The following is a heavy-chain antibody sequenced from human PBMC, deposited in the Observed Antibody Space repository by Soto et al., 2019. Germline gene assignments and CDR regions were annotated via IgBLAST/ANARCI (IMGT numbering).Heavy chain of an antibody. D-gene: IGHD3-22*01. Sequence: ASVKVSCKASGYTFTGYYMHWVRQAPGQGLEWMGWINPNSGGTNYAQKFQGRVTMTRDTSISTAYMELSRLRSDDTAVYYCARIFRSYYDSSGPFDYWGQGTLVTVSS. CDR1: GYTFTGYY. CDR2: INPNSGGT. CDR3: ARIFRSYYDSSGPFDY. V-gene: IGHV1-2*02. J-gene: IGHJ4*02.